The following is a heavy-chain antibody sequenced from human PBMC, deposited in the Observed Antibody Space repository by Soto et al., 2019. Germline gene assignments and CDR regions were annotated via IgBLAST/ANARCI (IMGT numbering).Heavy chain of an antibody. D-gene: IGHD3-16*01. V-gene: IGHV3-64D*06. CDR3: VKQAHGLDGVAFDY. CDR2: VSTSGRST. J-gene: IGHJ4*02. Sequence: EVQLVESGGGLVQPGGSLRLSCSASGFVFSESTMYWVRHVPGKGLEAISAVSTSGRSTYYADSVKDRFSISRDNSKDTLYLQMGSLRPEDTAIYYCVKQAHGLDGVAFDYWGQGTQVTVAS. CDR1: GFVFSEST.